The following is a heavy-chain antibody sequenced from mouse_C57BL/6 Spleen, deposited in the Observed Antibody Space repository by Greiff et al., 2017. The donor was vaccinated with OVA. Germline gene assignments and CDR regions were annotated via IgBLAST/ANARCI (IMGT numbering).Heavy chain of an antibody. J-gene: IGHJ4*01. Sequence: VQLQESGAELVRPGASVKLSCKASGYTFTDYYINWVKQRPGQGLEWIARIYPGSGNTYYNEKFKGKATLTAEKSSSTAYMQLSSLTSEDSAVYFCAIKGYWGQGTSVTVSS. CDR1: GYTFTDYY. CDR2: IYPGSGNT. V-gene: IGHV1-76*01. CDR3: AIKGY.